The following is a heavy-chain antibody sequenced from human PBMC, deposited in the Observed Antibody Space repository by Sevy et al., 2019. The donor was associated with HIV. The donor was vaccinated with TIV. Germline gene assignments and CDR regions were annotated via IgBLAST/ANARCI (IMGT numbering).Heavy chain of an antibody. J-gene: IGHJ4*02. D-gene: IGHD3-3*01. V-gene: IGHV2-5*01. Sequence: SGPTLVNPTQTLTLTCTFSGFSLSTDLMGVGWVRQPPGKALEWLAVTYWNHDKRYKPSLGNRLTITKDTPKNQVVLKRTHMDPVETATYYCVRPNPYDFGSPHYIGYFDSWGQGILVTVSS. CDR3: VRPNPYDFGSPHYIGYFDS. CDR2: TYWNHDK. CDR1: GFSLSTDLMG.